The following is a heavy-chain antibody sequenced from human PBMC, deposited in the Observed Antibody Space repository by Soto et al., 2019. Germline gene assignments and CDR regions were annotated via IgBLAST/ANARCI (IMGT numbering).Heavy chain of an antibody. CDR3: ARDGYCSSTSCYFYWFDP. J-gene: IGHJ5*02. Sequence: ASVKVSCKASGYTFTGYYMHWVRQAPGQGLGWMGWINPNSGGTNYAQKFQGRVTMTRDTSISTAYMELSRLRSDDTAVYYCARDGYCSSTSCYFYWFDPWGQGTLVTVSS. D-gene: IGHD2-2*03. V-gene: IGHV1-2*02. CDR2: INPNSGGT. CDR1: GYTFTGYY.